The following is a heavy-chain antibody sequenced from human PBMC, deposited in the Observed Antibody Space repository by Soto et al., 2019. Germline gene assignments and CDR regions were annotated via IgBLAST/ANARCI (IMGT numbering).Heavy chain of an antibody. CDR2: IIPIFGTA. Sequence: SVKVSCKASGGTFSSYAISWVRQAPGQVLEWMGGIIPIFGTANYAQKFQGRVTITADESTSTAYMELSSLRSEDTAVYYCALADIVVVPAATATRYYGMDVWGQGTTVTVSS. J-gene: IGHJ6*02. D-gene: IGHD2-2*01. V-gene: IGHV1-69*13. CDR3: ALADIVVVPAATATRYYGMDV. CDR1: GGTFSSYA.